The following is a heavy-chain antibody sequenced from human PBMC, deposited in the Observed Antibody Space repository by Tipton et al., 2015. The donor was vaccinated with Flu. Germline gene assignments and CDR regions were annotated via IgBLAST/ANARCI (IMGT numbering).Heavy chain of an antibody. CDR2: IWYDGSNK. V-gene: IGHV3-33*06. J-gene: IGHJ4*02. CDR1: GFIFSTYG. CDR3: AKDQLPMVVTHLNY. Sequence: SLRLSCAASGFIFSTYGMHWVRQAPGKGLEWVAVIWYDGSNKYYADSVKGRFTISRDNSKNTLYLQMNSLRAEDTAVYYCAKDQLPMVVTHLNYWGQGTLVTVSS. D-gene: IGHD4-23*01.